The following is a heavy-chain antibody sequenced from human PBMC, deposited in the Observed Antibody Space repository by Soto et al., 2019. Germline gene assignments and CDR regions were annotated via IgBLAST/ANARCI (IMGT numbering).Heavy chain of an antibody. CDR3: AKDKKRSYASGGPYNMDV. V-gene: IGHV3-30*18. Sequence: PGGSLRLSCAASGFTFSTYAMDWVRQAPGKGLEWVALISNDATIKHYTDSVKGRFTISRDNSKNTLYLQMKSLRTDDTAVYYCAKDKKRSYASGGPYNMDVWGQGTTVTVSS. J-gene: IGHJ6*02. D-gene: IGHD1-1*01. CDR2: ISNDATIK. CDR1: GFTFSTYA.